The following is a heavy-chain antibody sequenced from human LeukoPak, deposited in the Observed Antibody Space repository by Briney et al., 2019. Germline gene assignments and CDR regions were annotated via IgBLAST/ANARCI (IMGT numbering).Heavy chain of an antibody. CDR2: ISHSGST. Sequence: SETLSLTCTVSGGSVTSGGYYWSWIRQHPGKGLEWIGYISHSGSTYYNPSLKSRVTISVDRSKNQFSLKLSSVTAADTAVYYCARGINYSNYFDYWGQGTLVTVSS. CDR1: GGSVTSGGYY. V-gene: IGHV4-30-2*01. D-gene: IGHD4-11*01. CDR3: ARGINYSNYFDY. J-gene: IGHJ4*02.